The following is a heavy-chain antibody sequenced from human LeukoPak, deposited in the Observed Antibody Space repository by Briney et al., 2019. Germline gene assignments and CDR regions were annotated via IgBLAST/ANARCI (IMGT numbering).Heavy chain of an antibody. CDR2: INYSGRT. J-gene: IGHJ5*02. CDR1: DDSISNNRYF. D-gene: IGHD3-10*01. Sequence: SETLSLTCTISDDSISNNRYFWAWIRQPPGKGLEWIGSINYSGRTYYNPSLKSRVTMSVDTSKNQFSLKLSSVTAADTAVYYCARDSGTTGEVKFDPWGQGTLVTVSS. CDR3: ARDSGTTGEVKFDP. V-gene: IGHV4-39*07.